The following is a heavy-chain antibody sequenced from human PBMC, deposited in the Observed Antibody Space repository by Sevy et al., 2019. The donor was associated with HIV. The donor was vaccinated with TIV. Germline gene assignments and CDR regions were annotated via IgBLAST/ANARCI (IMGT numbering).Heavy chain of an antibody. V-gene: IGHV3-48*03. D-gene: IGHD4-17*01. CDR1: GFTFSSYE. CDR3: ARDLPPSATTVAHFDY. CDR2: ISNSGSTI. Sequence: GESLKISCAASGFTFSSYEMNWVRQAPGKGLEWVSYISNSGSTIYYSDSVKGRFTISRDNAKNSLYLQMNSLRVEDTAVYYCARDLPPSATTVAHFDYWGRGTLVTVSS. J-gene: IGHJ4*02.